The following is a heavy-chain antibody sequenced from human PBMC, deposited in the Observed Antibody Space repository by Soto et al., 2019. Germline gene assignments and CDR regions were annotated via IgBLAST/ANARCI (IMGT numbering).Heavy chain of an antibody. CDR2: ISYDGSNK. Sequence: QVQLVESGGGVVQPGRSLRLSCAASGFTFSSYGMHWVRQAPGKGLAWVAVISYDGSNKYYADSVKGRFTISRDNSKNTLYLQMNSLRAEDTAVYYCARKGDYWGQGTLVTVSS. CDR1: GFTFSSYG. J-gene: IGHJ4*02. CDR3: ARKGDY. V-gene: IGHV3-30*19.